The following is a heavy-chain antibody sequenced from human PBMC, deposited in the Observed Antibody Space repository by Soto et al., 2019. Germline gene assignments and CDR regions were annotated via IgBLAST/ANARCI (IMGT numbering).Heavy chain of an antibody. CDR2: VNPILSMS. J-gene: IGHJ4*02. CDR3: ATSYGSGYRAFDY. Sequence: QVQLVQSGAEVKRPGSSVKVSCQASGDTFSFYSLNWVRQAPGLGLEWMGRVNPILSMSNYAQRFQGRVTMSAENATATDYMEISVLRSEDTAMYYCATSYGSGYRAFDYWGQGALVTVSS. V-gene: IGHV1-69*04. CDR1: GDTFSFYS. D-gene: IGHD3-10*01.